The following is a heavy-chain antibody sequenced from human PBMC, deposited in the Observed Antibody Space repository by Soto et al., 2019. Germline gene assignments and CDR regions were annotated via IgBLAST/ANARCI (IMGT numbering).Heavy chain of an antibody. V-gene: IGHV4-59*01. CDR2: IYYSGST. CDR1: GGSISSYD. Sequence: ETLSLTCTVAGGSISSYDWSWIRQPPGKGLEWIGYIYYSGSTNYNPSLKSRVTISVDTSKNQFPLKLSSVTAADTAVYYCAGGGVRGRYYYYYGMDVWGQGTTVTVSS. D-gene: IGHD3-10*01. CDR3: AGGGVRGRYYYYYGMDV. J-gene: IGHJ6*02.